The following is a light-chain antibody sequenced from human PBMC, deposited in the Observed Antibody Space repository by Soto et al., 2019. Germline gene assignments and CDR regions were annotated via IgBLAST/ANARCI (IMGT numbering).Light chain of an antibody. CDR1: QGINNF. CDR2: GAS. V-gene: IGKV1-16*02. Sequence: DIQMTQSPSSLSASVGDTVTITCRASQGINNFLAWFQQKPGKAPKSLIYGASSLQSGVPSKFSGSGSDTGFPLTISSLQPEDSATYFCQQYHSYPVTFGGGTKVEIK. J-gene: IGKJ4*01. CDR3: QQYHSYPVT.